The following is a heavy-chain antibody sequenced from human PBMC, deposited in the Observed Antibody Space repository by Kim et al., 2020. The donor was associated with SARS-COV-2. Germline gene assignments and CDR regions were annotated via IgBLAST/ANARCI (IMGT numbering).Heavy chain of an antibody. CDR1: GYSFTSYW. J-gene: IGHJ3*02. V-gene: IGHV5-51*01. CDR3: ARQGSGDYDILTGYSGDAFDI. CDR2: IYPGDSDT. Sequence: GESLKISCKGSGYSFTSYWIGWVRQMPGKGLEWMGIIYPGDSDTRYSPSFQGQVTISADKSISTAYLQWSSLKASDTAMYYCARQGSGDYDILTGYSGDAFDIWGQGTMVTVSS. D-gene: IGHD3-9*01.